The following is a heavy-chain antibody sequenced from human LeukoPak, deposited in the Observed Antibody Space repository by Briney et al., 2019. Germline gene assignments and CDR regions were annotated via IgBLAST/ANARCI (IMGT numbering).Heavy chain of an antibody. Sequence: PGGSLRLSCAASGFTFSSCAMSWVRQVPGKGLEWVSGISGSDSSTYYADSADSVKGRFTISRDNSKNTLYLQMNSLRAEDTAVYYCAKAPPAEYWGQGALVTVSS. CDR2: ISGSDSST. J-gene: IGHJ4*02. CDR3: AKAPPAEY. V-gene: IGHV3-23*01. CDR1: GFTFSSCA.